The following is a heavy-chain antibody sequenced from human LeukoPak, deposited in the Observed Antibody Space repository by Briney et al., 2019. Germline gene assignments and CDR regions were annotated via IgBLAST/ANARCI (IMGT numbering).Heavy chain of an antibody. Sequence: ASVKVSCKASGYTFSGYGISWVRQAPGQGLEWMGWISAYSGDTNYAQRLQGRVTMTTDTSTTTAYMELRSLRSDDTAVYYCARETQSGSGGDYWGQGTLVTVSS. J-gene: IGHJ4*02. CDR3: ARETQSGSGGDY. D-gene: IGHD3-3*01. CDR2: ISAYSGDT. V-gene: IGHV1-18*01. CDR1: GYTFSGYG.